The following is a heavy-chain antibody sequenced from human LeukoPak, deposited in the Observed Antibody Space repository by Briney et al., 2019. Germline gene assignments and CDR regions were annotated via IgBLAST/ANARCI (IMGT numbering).Heavy chain of an antibody. CDR1: GFTFSSYS. J-gene: IGHJ4*02. Sequence: GGSLRLSCAASGFTFSSYSMNWVRQAPGKGLEWVSVISGSGGTTYYADSVKGRFTISRDNSKNTLYLQMNNLRAEDTAIYYCAKDHYDILTGYLLFDCWGQGTLVTVSS. CDR2: ISGSGGTT. CDR3: AKDHYDILTGYLLFDC. V-gene: IGHV3-23*01. D-gene: IGHD3-9*01.